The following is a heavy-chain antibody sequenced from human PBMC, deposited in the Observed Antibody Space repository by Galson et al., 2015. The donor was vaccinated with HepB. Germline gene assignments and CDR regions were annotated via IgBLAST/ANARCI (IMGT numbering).Heavy chain of an antibody. Sequence: PALVKPTQTLTLTCTFSGFSLSTSGVGVGWIRQPPGKALEWLALIYWDDDKRYSPSLKSRLTITKDTSKNQVVLTMTNMDPVDTATYYCARTYATVTNTKSLDYWGQGTLVTVSS. D-gene: IGHD4-11*01. CDR2: IYWDDDK. V-gene: IGHV2-5*02. CDR1: GFSLSTSGVG. CDR3: ARTYATVTNTKSLDY. J-gene: IGHJ4*02.